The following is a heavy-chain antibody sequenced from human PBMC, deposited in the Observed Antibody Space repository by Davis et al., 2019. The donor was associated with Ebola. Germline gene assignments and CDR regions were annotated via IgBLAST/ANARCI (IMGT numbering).Heavy chain of an antibody. Sequence: GESPKTPCAASGFPFCSPWMHWVRQSPGKGLVWVSCINSYGSSTSYADSVKGRFTISRDNAKNTLYLQMNSLRAEDTAVYYCARDRVVVVPAATLYYYYYYGMDVWGKGTTVTVSS. V-gene: IGHV3-74*01. J-gene: IGHJ6*04. D-gene: IGHD2-2*01. CDR1: GFPFCSPW. CDR3: ARDRVVVVPAATLYYYYYYGMDV. CDR2: INSYGSST.